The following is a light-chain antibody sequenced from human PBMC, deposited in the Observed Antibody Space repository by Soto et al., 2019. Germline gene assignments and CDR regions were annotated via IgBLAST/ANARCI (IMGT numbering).Light chain of an antibody. CDR1: QSVSNF. V-gene: IGKV3-11*01. J-gene: IGKJ5*01. CDR2: DAS. CDR3: QQRSDWLT. Sequence: EIVLTQSPATLSLSPGERATLSCRASQSVSNFLAWYQQKPGQAPRLLIYDASNRATGIPVRFSGSGSGTDFTLTISSLEPEDFGLYYCQQRSDWLTFGQGTRLEIK.